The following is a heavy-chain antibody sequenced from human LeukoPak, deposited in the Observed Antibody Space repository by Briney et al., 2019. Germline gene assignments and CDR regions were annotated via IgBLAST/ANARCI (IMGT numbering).Heavy chain of an antibody. J-gene: IGHJ4*02. V-gene: IGHV4-30-2*01. CDR2: IYHSGST. CDR1: GGSISSGGYY. D-gene: IGHD3-22*01. CDR3: ARDHDSSGYYIPFDY. Sequence: SQTLSLTCTVSGGSISSGGYYWSWIRQPPGKGLEWIGYIYHSGSTYYNPSLKSRVTISVDRSKNQFSQKLSSVTAADTAVYYCARDHDSSGYYIPFDYWGQGTLVTVSS.